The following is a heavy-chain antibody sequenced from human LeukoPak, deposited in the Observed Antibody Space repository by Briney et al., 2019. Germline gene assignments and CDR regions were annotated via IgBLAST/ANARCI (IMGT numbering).Heavy chain of an antibody. CDR3: ARVSDIVVVPAASHMDV. V-gene: IGHV4-34*01. J-gene: IGHJ6*02. Sequence: SETLSLTCAVYGGSFSGYYWSWIRQPPGKGLEWIGEINHSGSTNYNPSLKSRVTISVDTSKNQFSLKLSSVTAADTAVYYCARVSDIVVVPAASHMDVWGRGTTVTVSS. CDR2: INHSGST. CDR1: GGSFSGYY. D-gene: IGHD2-2*01.